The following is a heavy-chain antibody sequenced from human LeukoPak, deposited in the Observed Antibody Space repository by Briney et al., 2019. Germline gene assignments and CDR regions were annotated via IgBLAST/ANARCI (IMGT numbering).Heavy chain of an antibody. CDR3: ASLSWSFGGYSGYDRDY. Sequence: PGGSLRLSCAASGFTVSSNYMSWVRQAPGKGLEWVSAIYSGGTTYYADSVKGRFTISRDNAKNSLYLQMNSLRAEDTAVYYCASLSWSFGGYSGYDRDYWGQGTLVTVSS. J-gene: IGHJ4*02. V-gene: IGHV3-53*01. CDR2: IYSGGTT. D-gene: IGHD5-12*01. CDR1: GFTVSSNY.